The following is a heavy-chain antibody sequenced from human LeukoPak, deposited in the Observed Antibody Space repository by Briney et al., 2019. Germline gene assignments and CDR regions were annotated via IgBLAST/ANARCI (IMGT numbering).Heavy chain of an antibody. Sequence: SETLSLTCTVSGGPITSHFWSWIRQPPGEGLEWIGNFYHAGNSNLNPSLKSRVTMSIDTSKNQFSLKLRSMTAADTAVYYCARDGPTSTAPFDYWGQGTTVTVSS. CDR1: GGPITSHF. D-gene: IGHD1-26*01. CDR3: ARDGPTSTAPFDY. CDR2: FYHAGNS. V-gene: IGHV4-59*11. J-gene: IGHJ4*03.